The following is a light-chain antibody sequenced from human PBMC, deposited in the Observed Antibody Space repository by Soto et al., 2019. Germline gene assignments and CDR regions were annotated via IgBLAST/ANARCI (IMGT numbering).Light chain of an antibody. CDR3: MQGPLRPLS. CDR1: QSLVYSDGRTY. CDR2: LVS. V-gene: IGKV2-30*01. Sequence: DDVVTQYPLSLSVTLGQAASISCRSSQSLVYSDGRTYLNWFHQRPGQSPRRLIYLVSNRDPGVPDRCSGRGSGTDFALKISRVEAEDVGIYYCMQGPLRPLSFGPGT. J-gene: IGKJ3*01.